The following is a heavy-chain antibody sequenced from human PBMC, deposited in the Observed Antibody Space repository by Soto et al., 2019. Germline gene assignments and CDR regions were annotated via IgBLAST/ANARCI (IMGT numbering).Heavy chain of an antibody. D-gene: IGHD3-10*01. Sequence: EEQLVESGGKLVQPGGSLRLSCVASGFTFSDYTMSWVRQAPGKGLEWVSYISTSSKYKYYADSVKGRFTISRDNVKNWLYLQMNSLRDEDTAVDYCARDRMLRRVFGFDPWGQGTRVTVSS. CDR1: GFTFSDYT. J-gene: IGHJ5*02. CDR2: ISTSSKYK. V-gene: IGHV3-48*02. CDR3: ARDRMLRRVFGFDP.